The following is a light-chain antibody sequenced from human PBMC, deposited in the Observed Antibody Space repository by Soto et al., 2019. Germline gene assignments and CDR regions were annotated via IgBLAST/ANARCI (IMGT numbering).Light chain of an antibody. CDR1: SSNIGINT. V-gene: IGLV1-44*01. CDR2: GNN. Sequence: QSVLTQPPSASGTPGQTITISCSGGSSNIGINTVSWYEHLPGTAPRLLIYGNNQRPSGVPDRFSGSKSGTSASLAISGLQSEDDAHYYCATWDDSLDVHVFGTGTKLTVL. CDR3: ATWDDSLDVHV. J-gene: IGLJ1*01.